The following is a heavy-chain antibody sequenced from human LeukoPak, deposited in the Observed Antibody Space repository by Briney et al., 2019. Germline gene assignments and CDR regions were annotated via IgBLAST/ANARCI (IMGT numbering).Heavy chain of an antibody. J-gene: IGHJ3*02. Sequence: ASVKVSCKSCGGTFSSYAISWVRQAPGQGLEWMGRIIPIFGTANYAQKFQGRVTITTDESTSTAYMELSSLRSEDTAVYYCASSIAAAARGAFDIWGQGTMVTVSS. D-gene: IGHD6-13*01. CDR2: IIPIFGTA. V-gene: IGHV1-69*05. CDR3: ASSIAAAARGAFDI. CDR1: GGTFSSYA.